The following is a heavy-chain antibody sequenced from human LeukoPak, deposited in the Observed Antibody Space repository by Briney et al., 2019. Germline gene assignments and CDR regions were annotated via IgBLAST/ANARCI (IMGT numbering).Heavy chain of an antibody. CDR1: GYTFTGYY. D-gene: IGHD3-10*01. V-gene: IGHV1-2*02. Sequence: ASVKVSCKASGYTFTGYYMHWVRQAPGHGLEWMGWINPNSGGTNYAQKFQGRVTMTRDTSISTAYMELSRLRSDDTAVYYCAREAYYGSGSYYNAQDYWGQGTLVTVSS. J-gene: IGHJ4*02. CDR3: AREAYYGSGSYYNAQDY. CDR2: INPNSGGT.